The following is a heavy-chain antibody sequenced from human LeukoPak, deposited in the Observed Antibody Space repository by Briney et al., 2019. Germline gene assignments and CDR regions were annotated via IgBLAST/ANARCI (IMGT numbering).Heavy chain of an antibody. J-gene: IGHJ5*02. D-gene: IGHD1-7*01. CDR3: ARVPGTITGTTYWFDP. V-gene: IGHV4-34*01. CDR2: INHSGST. Sequence: PSETLSLTCAVYGGSFSGYYWSWIRQPPGKGLEWIGEINHSGSTNYNPSLKSRVTMSVDTSKNQFSLKLSSVTAADTAVYYCARVPGTITGTTYWFDPWGQGTLVTVSS. CDR1: GGSFSGYY.